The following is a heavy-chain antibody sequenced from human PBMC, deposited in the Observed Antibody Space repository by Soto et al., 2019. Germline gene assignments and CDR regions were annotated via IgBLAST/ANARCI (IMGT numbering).Heavy chain of an antibody. Sequence: PGGSLRLSCAASGFSFSSHWMHWVRQAPGKGLVWVSRINAEGSITHYADSVKGRFTISRDNAKNTLYLQTNSLRAEDTAAYYCAVEYNWNYYYYYGMDVWGQGTTVTVSS. CDR2: INAEGSIT. D-gene: IGHD1-20*01. CDR1: GFSFSSHW. V-gene: IGHV3-74*01. J-gene: IGHJ6*02. CDR3: AVEYNWNYYYYYGMDV.